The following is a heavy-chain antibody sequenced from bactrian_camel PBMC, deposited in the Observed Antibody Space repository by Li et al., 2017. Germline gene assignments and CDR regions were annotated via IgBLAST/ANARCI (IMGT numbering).Heavy chain of an antibody. J-gene: IGHJ4*01. CDR3: AADTYGGSWPRERPEYALGLDWYNF. V-gene: IGHV3S53*01. CDR1: GDGSSSYC. D-gene: IGHD6*01. Sequence: HVQLVESGGGSVQAGGHLRLSCAASGDGSSSYCMGWYRQYPGKEREGAASIDRHGITTYAEAVEGRFTISRDNAKNTLFLQMDDLKPEDTAMYYCAADTYGGSWPRERPEYALGLDWYNFWGQGTQVTVS. CDR2: IDRHGIT.